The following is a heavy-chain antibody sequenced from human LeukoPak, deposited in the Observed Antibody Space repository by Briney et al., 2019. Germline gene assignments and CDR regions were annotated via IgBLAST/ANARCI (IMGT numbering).Heavy chain of an antibody. D-gene: IGHD6-19*01. CDR3: ARGSGWVDY. Sequence: QPGGSLRLSCAASGFTFSGYWISWVRQAPGRGLEWVANIKQDGSEKYYVDSVKGRFTISRDNAKNSLYLQMNSLRAEDTAVYYCARGSGWVDYWGQGTPVTVSS. CDR2: IKQDGSEK. V-gene: IGHV3-7*01. J-gene: IGHJ4*02. CDR1: GFTFSGYW.